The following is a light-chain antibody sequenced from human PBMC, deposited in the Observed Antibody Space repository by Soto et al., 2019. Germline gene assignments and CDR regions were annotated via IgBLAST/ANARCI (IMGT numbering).Light chain of an antibody. CDR2: KAS. CDR3: QRYRDNLT. J-gene: IGKJ1*01. CDR1: QSLSSW. V-gene: IGKV1-5*03. Sequence: DIQMTQYPSTLSASVGDRVTITCRASQSLSSWLARSQQKPGTAPNLLIYKASTLQSGFPSRLSGSGSGTEFTMSICRLQHDDSATDYCQRYRDNLTFGIGNKVE.